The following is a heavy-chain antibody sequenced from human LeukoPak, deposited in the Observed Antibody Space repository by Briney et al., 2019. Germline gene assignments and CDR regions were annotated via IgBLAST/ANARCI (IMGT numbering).Heavy chain of an antibody. Sequence: GRSLRLSCSASGFTLSNFWIHWVRHAPRRGRVWVSRINTDGSSTNYADFVRGRFTVSRDSAKNTLYLQMNSLRVEDTAVYYCARVIGWDEPFDLWGHGTLVTVSS. V-gene: IGHV3-74*01. CDR3: ARVIGWDEPFDL. J-gene: IGHJ3*01. CDR1: GFTLSNFW. D-gene: IGHD1-26*01. CDR2: INTDGSST.